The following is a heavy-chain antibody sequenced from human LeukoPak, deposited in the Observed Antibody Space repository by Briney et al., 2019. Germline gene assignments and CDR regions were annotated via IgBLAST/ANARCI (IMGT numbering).Heavy chain of an antibody. CDR3: ARDSSSHYYFDY. CDR2: IYSGGTT. D-gene: IGHD2-2*01. J-gene: IGHJ4*02. CDR1: GFTVSSNH. V-gene: IGHV3-53*01. Sequence: GGSLRLSCVASGFTVSSNHMNWVRQAPGKGLEWVSTIYSGGTTYYADSVKGRFTISRDNSKNTLYLQMNSLRAEDTAVYYCARDSSSHYYFDYWGQGTLVTVSS.